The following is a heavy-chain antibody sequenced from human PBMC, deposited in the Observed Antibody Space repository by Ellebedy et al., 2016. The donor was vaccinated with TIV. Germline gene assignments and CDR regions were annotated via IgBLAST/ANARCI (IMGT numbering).Heavy chain of an antibody. J-gene: IGHJ2*01. CDR3: AKVVPPGRREGWYFDL. Sequence: GGSLRLXXAASGFTFSSYGMHWVRQAPGKGLEWVAVISYDGSNKYYADSVKGRFTISRDNSKNTLYLQMNSLRAEDTAVYYCAKVVPPGRREGWYFDLWGRGTLVTVSS. V-gene: IGHV3-30*18. CDR2: ISYDGSNK. CDR1: GFTFSSYG. D-gene: IGHD3-16*02.